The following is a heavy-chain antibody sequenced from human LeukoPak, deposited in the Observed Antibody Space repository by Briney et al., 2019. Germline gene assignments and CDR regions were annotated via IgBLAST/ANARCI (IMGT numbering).Heavy chain of an antibody. Sequence: PSETLSLTCAVYGGSFSGYYWSWIRQPPGKGLEWIGEINHSGSTNYNPSLKSRVTISVDTSKNQFSLKLSSVTAADTAVYYCARGQTSWEDIVVVPAAIPGPNWFDPWGQGTLVTVSS. CDR2: INHSGST. D-gene: IGHD2-2*01. CDR3: ARGQTSWEDIVVVPAAIPGPNWFDP. V-gene: IGHV4-34*01. CDR1: GGSFSGYY. J-gene: IGHJ5*02.